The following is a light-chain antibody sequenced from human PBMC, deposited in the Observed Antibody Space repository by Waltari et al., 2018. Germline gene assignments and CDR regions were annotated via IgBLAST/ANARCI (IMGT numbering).Light chain of an antibody. CDR2: DDD. Sequence: NFMLTQPHSVSESPGKTVTISCTRNSGSIGDNYVQWYRQRPGSAPTAVILDDDQRPYGVPDRFSGAIDRSSNSASLTISGLQTEDEADYFCQSYDDDNHVLFGGGTKLTVL. J-gene: IGLJ2*01. CDR3: QSYDDDNHVL. CDR1: SGSIGDNY. V-gene: IGLV6-57*03.